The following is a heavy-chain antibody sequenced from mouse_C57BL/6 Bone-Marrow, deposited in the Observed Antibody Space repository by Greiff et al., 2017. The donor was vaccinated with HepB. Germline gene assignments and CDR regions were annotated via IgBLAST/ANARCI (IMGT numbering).Heavy chain of an antibody. CDR3: ESPSSDYGSSPFAY. J-gene: IGHJ3*01. CDR2: IRSKSNNYAT. D-gene: IGHD1-1*01. Sequence: EVKLVESGGGLVQPKGSLKLSCAASGFSFNTYAMNWVRQAPGKGLEWVARIRSKSNNYATYYADSVKDRFTISRDDSESMLYLKMNNLTTEDTAMYYCESPSSDYGSSPFAYWGQGTLVTVSA. V-gene: IGHV10-1*01. CDR1: GFSFNTYA.